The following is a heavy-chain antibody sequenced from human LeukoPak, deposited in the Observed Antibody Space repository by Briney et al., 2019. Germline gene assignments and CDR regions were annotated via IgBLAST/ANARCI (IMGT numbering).Heavy chain of an antibody. D-gene: IGHD2-21*01. Sequence: GESLRLCCAVSGLTVTSYAMSWARQAPGKGLDWVSTINNRGDSTYYADSVKGRFAVSRDNSKNTVHLQLNSLSAEDTAVYYCYSEGYWGQGTLVTISS. CDR2: INNRGDST. J-gene: IGHJ4*02. CDR1: GLTVTSYA. CDR3: YSEGY. V-gene: IGHV3-23*01.